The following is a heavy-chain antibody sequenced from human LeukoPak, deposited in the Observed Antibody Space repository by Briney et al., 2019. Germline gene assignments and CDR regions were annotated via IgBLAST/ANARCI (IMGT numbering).Heavy chain of an antibody. CDR2: LGWDSDII. CDR3: ARGGNRWLRLLGRPRDAFDV. V-gene: IGHV3-9*01. J-gene: IGHJ3*01. D-gene: IGHD5-24*01. CDR1: GFTFHDNV. Sequence: GRSLRLSCVVSGFTFHDNVMHWVRQAPGKGLEWVSGLGWDSDIIGYADSVKGRFTISRDNAKNSLYLQMDSLRAEDTALYYCARGGNRWLRLLGRPRDAFDVWGQGTMVTVSS.